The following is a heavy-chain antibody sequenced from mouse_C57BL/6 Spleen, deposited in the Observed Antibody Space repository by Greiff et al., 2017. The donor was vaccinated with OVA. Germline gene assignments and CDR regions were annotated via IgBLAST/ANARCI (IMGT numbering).Heavy chain of an antibody. CDR3: ARGTAQATSFAY. V-gene: IGHV1-61*01. D-gene: IGHD3-2*02. CDR2: IYPSDSET. J-gene: IGHJ3*01. CDR1: GYTFTSYW. Sequence: VQLQQPGAELVRPGSSVKLSCKASGYTFTSYWMDWVKQRPGQGLEWIGNIYPSDSETHYNQKFKDKATLTVDKSSSTAYMQLSSLTSEDSAVYYCARGTAQATSFAYWGQGTLVTVSA.